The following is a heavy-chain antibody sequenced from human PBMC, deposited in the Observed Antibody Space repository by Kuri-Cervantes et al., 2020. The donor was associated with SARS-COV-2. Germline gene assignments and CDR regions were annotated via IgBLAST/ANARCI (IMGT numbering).Heavy chain of an antibody. V-gene: IGHV1-69*05. D-gene: IGHD3-3*01. Sequence: ASVKVSCKASGGTFSSYAISWVRQAPGQGLEWMGGIIPIFGTANYAQKFQGRVTMTTDTSTSTAYMELRSLRSDDTAVYYCARWAPGGYDFWSGPLDYWGQGTLVTVSS. J-gene: IGHJ4*02. CDR3: ARWAPGGYDFWSGPLDY. CDR1: GGTFSSYA. CDR2: IIPIFGTA.